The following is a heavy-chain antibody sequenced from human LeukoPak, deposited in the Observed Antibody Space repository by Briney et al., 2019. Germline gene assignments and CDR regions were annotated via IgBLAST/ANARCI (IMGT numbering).Heavy chain of an antibody. V-gene: IGHV4-34*01. CDR2: INHSGST. CDR1: GGSFSGYY. Sequence: SETLSLTCAVYGGSFSGYYWSWIRQPPGKGLEWIGEINHSGSTNYNPSLKSRVTISVDTSKNQFSLKLSSVTAADTAVYYCARLGYCSSTSCYPDAFDIWGQGTMVTVSS. J-gene: IGHJ3*02. D-gene: IGHD2-2*01. CDR3: ARLGYCSSTSCYPDAFDI.